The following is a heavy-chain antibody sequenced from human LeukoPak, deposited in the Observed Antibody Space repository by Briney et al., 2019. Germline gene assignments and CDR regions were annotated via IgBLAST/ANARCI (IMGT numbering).Heavy chain of an antibody. D-gene: IGHD3-22*01. CDR2: ISAYNGNT. J-gene: IGHJ4*02. V-gene: IGHV1-18*01. CDR3: ARVGRYYYDSSGYYLEY. CDR1: GYTFTSYG. Sequence: ASVKVSCKASGYTFTSYGISWVRQAPGQGLEWMGWISAYNGNTNYAQKLQGRVTMTTDTSTSTAHMELRSLRSDDTAVYYCARVGRYYYDSSGYYLEYWGQGTLVTVSS.